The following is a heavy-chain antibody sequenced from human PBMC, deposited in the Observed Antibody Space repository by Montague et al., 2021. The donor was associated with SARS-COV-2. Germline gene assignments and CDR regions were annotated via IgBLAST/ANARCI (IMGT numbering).Heavy chain of an antibody. V-gene: IGHV4-61*08. CDR2: IYNTGRT. Sequence: SETLSLTCTVSGSSVTSGDYYWTWIRQPPGKGLEWIGYIYNTGRTNYNPSLKSRVTISMDTSKNQFSLKVDSVSAADTAVYYCATEMPAYDVFDIWGQGTMVTVSS. J-gene: IGHJ3*02. CDR1: GSSVTSGDYY. D-gene: IGHD2-2*01. CDR3: ATEMPAYDVFDI.